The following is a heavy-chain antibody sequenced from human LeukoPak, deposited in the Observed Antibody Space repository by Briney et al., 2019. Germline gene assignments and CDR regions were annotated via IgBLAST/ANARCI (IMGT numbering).Heavy chain of an antibody. CDR2: IYYSGST. CDR1: SGSITNYY. CDR3: ARLVSGVGYFDS. J-gene: IGHJ4*02. Sequence: SETLSLTCTVSSGSITNYYWSWIRQPPGKGLEWIGYIYYSGSTNYNPSLKSPVTICVETSKNECYLKLSSVSAADTAVYYCARLVSGVGYFDSWGQGNLVTVSS. D-gene: IGHD6-19*01. V-gene: IGHV4-59*12.